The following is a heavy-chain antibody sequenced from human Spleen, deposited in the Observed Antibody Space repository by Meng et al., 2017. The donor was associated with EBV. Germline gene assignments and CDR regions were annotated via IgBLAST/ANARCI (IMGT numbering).Heavy chain of an antibody. V-gene: IGHV3-74*01. D-gene: IGHD6-25*01. Sequence: VQLVESGGGLVKPGGSLRLSCAASGFSFSRYWMHWVRQVPGKGLVWVSRTNEDGRITNYADSVKGRFTISRDNTKNTLYLQMNSLRAEDTAVYFCSRDLVGSDDDWGQGTLVTVSS. CDR2: TNEDGRIT. J-gene: IGHJ4*02. CDR1: GFSFSRYW. CDR3: SRDLVGSDDD.